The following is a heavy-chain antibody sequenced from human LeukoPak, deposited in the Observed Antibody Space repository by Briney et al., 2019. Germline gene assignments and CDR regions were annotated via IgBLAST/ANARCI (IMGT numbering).Heavy chain of an antibody. CDR1: GFTFSNFG. V-gene: IGHV3-30*18. Sequence: GGSLRLSCAASGFTFSNFGTHWVRQAPGKGLEWVAVISYDGSDKYYADSVKGRFTISRDNSKNTLYLQINSLGAEDTAVYYCTKPDRGSGSYAGDYWGQGTLVTVSS. J-gene: IGHJ4*02. CDR3: TKPDRGSGSYAGDY. CDR2: ISYDGSDK. D-gene: IGHD1-26*01.